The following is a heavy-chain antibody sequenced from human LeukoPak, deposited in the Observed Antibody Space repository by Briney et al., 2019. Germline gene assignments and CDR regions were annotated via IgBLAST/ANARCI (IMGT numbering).Heavy chain of an antibody. Sequence: SVKVSCKASGGTFSSYAISWVRQAPGQGLEWMGGIIPIFGTANYAQKFQGRVTITADESTSTAYVELSSLRSEDTAVYYCARLFGAGPGKYCSSTSCSYYFDYWGQGTLVTVSS. J-gene: IGHJ4*02. V-gene: IGHV1-69*01. CDR2: IIPIFGTA. D-gene: IGHD2-2*01. CDR1: GGTFSSYA. CDR3: ARLFGAGPGKYCSSTSCSYYFDY.